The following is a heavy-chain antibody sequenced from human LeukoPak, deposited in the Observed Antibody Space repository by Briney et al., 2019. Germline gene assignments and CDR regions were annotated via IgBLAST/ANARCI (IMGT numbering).Heavy chain of an antibody. CDR1: GFTFSSYA. CDR2: ISYDGSNK. CDR3: ARVPNIAARPYYFDY. Sequence: PGGSLRLSCAASGFTFSSYAMHWVRQAPGKGLEWVAVISYDGSNKYYADSVKGRFTISRDNSKNTLYLQMNSLRAEDTAVYYCARVPNIAARPYYFDYWGQGTLVTVSS. J-gene: IGHJ4*02. V-gene: IGHV3-30-3*01. D-gene: IGHD6-6*01.